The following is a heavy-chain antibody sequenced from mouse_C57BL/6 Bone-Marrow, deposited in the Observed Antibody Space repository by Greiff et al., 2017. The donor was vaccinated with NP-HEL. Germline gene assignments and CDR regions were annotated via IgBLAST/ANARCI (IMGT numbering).Heavy chain of an antibody. Sequence: QVQLKQPGAELVKPGASVKLSCKASGYTFTSYWMHWVKQRPGQGLEWIGMIHPNSGSTNYNEKFKSKATLTVDKSSSTAYMQLSSRTSEDSGFYYGARGTGRAYWGQGTLVTVSA. CDR2: IHPNSGST. J-gene: IGHJ3*01. D-gene: IGHD3-3*01. CDR1: GYTFTSYW. CDR3: ARGTGRAY. V-gene: IGHV1-64*01.